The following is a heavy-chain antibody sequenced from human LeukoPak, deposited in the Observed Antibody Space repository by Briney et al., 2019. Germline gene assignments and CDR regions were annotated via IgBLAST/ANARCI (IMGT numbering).Heavy chain of an antibody. Sequence: GGSLRLSCAASGFTFSDYYMSWIRQAPGKGLEWVPYISSSGSTIYYADSVKGRFTISRDNAKNSLYLQMNSLRAEDTAVYYCARDKTSGLLWFGDSPGGYFDYWGQGTLVTVSS. CDR2: ISSSGSTI. D-gene: IGHD3-10*01. J-gene: IGHJ4*02. CDR3: ARDKTSGLLWFGDSPGGYFDY. CDR1: GFTFSDYY. V-gene: IGHV3-11*04.